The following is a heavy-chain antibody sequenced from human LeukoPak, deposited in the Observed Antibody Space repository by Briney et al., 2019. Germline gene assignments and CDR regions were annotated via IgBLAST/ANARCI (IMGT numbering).Heavy chain of an antibody. V-gene: IGHV4-38-2*02. CDR3: ARMGSSSWYVPPGY. CDR2: IYHSGIT. D-gene: IGHD6-13*01. Sequence: PSETLSLTCTVSGYSISSGYYWGWIRQPPGQGLEWVGSIYHSGITYYNPSLKSRVTISVDTSKNQFSLKLSSVTAADTAVYYCARMGSSSWYVPPGYWGQGTLVTVSS. CDR1: GYSISSGYY. J-gene: IGHJ4*02.